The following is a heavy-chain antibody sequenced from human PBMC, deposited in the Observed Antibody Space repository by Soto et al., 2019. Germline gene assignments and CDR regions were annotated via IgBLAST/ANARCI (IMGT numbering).Heavy chain of an antibody. CDR3: ARHPLFFGVLLWWFDP. D-gene: IGHD3-10*01. CDR2: MYYSGST. Sequence: SETLSLTCTVSGGSISSSSYYWGWIRQPPGKGLEWIGSMYYSGSTYYNPSLKSRVTISVDTSKNQFSLKLSSVTAADTAVYYCARHPLFFGVLLWWFDPWGQGTLVTVS. CDR1: GGSISSSSYY. J-gene: IGHJ5*02. V-gene: IGHV4-39*01.